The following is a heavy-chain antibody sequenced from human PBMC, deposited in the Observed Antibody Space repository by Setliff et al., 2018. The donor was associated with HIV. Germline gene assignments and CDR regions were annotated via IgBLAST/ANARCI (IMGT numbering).Heavy chain of an antibody. J-gene: IGHJ3*02. Sequence: ESLKISCTASGLTFNNAWMSWVRQAPGKGLEWIGSIYYSGSTYYNPSLKSRVTISVDTSKNQFSMKLSSVTAADTAVYYCARAFPTVVAFDIWGQGTVVTVSS. CDR3: ARAFPTVVAFDI. V-gene: IGHV4-59*08. CDR2: IYYSGST. CDR1: GLTFNNAW. D-gene: IGHD4-17*01.